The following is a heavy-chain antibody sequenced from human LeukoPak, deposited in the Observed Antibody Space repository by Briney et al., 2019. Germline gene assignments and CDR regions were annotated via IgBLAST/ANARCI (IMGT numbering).Heavy chain of an antibody. CDR3: AKDIGATVYTPEAFDI. D-gene: IGHD5/OR15-5a*01. J-gene: IGHJ3*02. CDR2: INWNSGSI. CDR1: GFSFDDYA. Sequence: PGGSLRLSCVASGFSFDDYAMHWVRQAPGKGLEWVSGINWNSGSIGYADSVKGRFTISRDNAKNSLYLQMNSLRAEDTALYYCAKDIGATVYTPEAFDIWGRGTMVTVSS. V-gene: IGHV3-9*01.